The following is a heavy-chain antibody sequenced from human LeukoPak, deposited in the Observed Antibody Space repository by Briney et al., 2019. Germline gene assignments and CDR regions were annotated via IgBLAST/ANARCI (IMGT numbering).Heavy chain of an antibody. CDR1: GGTFSSYA. D-gene: IGHD2-2*02. Sequence: ASVKVSCKASGGTFSSYAISWVRQAPGQGLEWMGRIIPILGIANYAQKFQGRVTITTDESTSTAYMELSSLRSEDTAVYYCASSDCSSTSCYTTPFDYWGQGTLVTVSS. J-gene: IGHJ4*02. V-gene: IGHV1-69*04. CDR2: IIPILGIA. CDR3: ASSDCSSTSCYTTPFDY.